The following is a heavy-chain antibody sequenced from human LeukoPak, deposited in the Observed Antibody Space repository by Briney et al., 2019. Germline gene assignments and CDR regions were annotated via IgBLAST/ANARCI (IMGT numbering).Heavy chain of an antibody. CDR3: AKDSAKKYDDY. V-gene: IGHV3-7*03. D-gene: IGHD2/OR15-2a*01. CDR1: GFTFDDYG. Sequence: GGSLRLSCAASGFTFDDYGMSWVRQAPGKGLEWVANIKQDGSEKFYVDSVKGRFTISRDSAKNSLYLQMNSLRAEDTAVYYCAKDSAKKYDDYWGQGTLVTVS. CDR2: IKQDGSEK. J-gene: IGHJ4*02.